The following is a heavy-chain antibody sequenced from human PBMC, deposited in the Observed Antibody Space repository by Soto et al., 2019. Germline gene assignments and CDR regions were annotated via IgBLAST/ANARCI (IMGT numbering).Heavy chain of an antibody. V-gene: IGHV1-69*12. J-gene: IGHJ6*02. Sequence: QVQLVQSGSEVKKPGSSVKVSCKASGGTFSSYAISWVRQAPGQGLEWMGGIIPIFGTANYAQKFQGRVTIAADESTSSAYMEPSSLRSEETAVYCCSVTYYDFWSGYKEGDYYYYYGMDVWVQETTVTVSS. CDR1: GGTFSSYA. CDR2: IIPIFGTA. D-gene: IGHD3-3*01. CDR3: SVTYYDFWSGYKEGDYYYYYGMDV.